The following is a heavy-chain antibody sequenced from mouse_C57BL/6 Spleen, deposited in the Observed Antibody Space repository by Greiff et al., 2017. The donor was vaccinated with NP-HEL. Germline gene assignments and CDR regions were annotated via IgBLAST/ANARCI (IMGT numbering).Heavy chain of an antibody. J-gene: IGHJ1*03. CDR2: INPYNGGT. D-gene: IGHD1-1*01. CDR1: GYTFTDYY. Sequence: VQLKESGPVLVKPGASVKMSCKASGYTFTDYYMNWVKQSHGKSLEWIGVINPYNGGTSYNQKFKGKATLTVDKSSSTAYMELNSLTSEDSAVYYCARYGVYYGSSYDWYFDVWGTGTTVTVSS. V-gene: IGHV1-19*01. CDR3: ARYGVYYGSSYDWYFDV.